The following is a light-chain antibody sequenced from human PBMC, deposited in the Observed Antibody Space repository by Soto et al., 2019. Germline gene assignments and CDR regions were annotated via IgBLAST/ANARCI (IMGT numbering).Light chain of an antibody. CDR2: GAS. V-gene: IGKV3-15*01. J-gene: IGKJ1*01. CDR3: QQYNNFWT. Sequence: EIVMTHSQATLSLSPGERATLSCRASQSVGSNLAWYQQKPGQAPRLLIYGASTRATGIPARFSGSGSGTEFTLTISSLQSEDFAVYYCQQYNNFWTFGQGTKVEIK. CDR1: QSVGSN.